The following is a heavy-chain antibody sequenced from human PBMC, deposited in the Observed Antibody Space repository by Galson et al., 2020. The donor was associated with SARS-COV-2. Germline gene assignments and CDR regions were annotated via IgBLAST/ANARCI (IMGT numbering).Heavy chain of an antibody. J-gene: IGHJ4*02. CDR1: GFTFSTYS. CDR2: VSSSSRYI. Sequence: PGGSLRLSCAASGFTFSTYSMNWVRQAPGKGLEWVSSVSSSSRYIYYADSVKGRFTISRDNAKNSLCLQMNSLRVEDTGVYFCASQPTYSGTYYYWGQGTLVTVSS. V-gene: IGHV3-21*06. D-gene: IGHD1-26*01. CDR3: ASQPTYSGTYYY.